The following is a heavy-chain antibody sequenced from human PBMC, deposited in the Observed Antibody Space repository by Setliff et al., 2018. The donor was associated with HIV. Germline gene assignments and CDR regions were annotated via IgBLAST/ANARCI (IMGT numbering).Heavy chain of an antibody. CDR2: IHYSGIT. CDR1: GGSMASYQ. CDR3: ARDLRRNFDWFRFRPSDY. Sequence: SETLSLTCNVSGGSMASYQWGWIRQPPGKGLEWIGNIHYSGITSYNPSLERRVTMTTDTSTTTAYMELRNLTSDDTAVYFCARDLRRNFDWFRFRPSDYWAREPWSPSPQ. D-gene: IGHD3-9*01. J-gene: IGHJ4*02. V-gene: IGHV4-59*01.